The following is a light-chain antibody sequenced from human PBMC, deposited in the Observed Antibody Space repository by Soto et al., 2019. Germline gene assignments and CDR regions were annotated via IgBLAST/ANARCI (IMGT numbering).Light chain of an antibody. J-gene: IGKJ2*02. CDR2: GAS. CDR3: HQNYDLPWT. V-gene: IGKV3D-7*01. CDR1: QTISGNY. Sequence: EIALTQSPASLSLSPGESVTLSCRTSQTISGNYLSWYQRRPGQAPRLLIFGASIRATDIPARFSSSGSGRDFTLAITSLEPEDFAVYYCHQNYDLPWTFGQGTKLEMK.